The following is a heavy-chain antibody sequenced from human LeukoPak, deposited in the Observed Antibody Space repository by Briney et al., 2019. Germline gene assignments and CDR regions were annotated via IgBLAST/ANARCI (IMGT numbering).Heavy chain of an antibody. V-gene: IGHV3-7*01. J-gene: IGHJ5*02. CDR3: ARASLGWFDP. CDR2: IDQDGSDK. CDR1: GFTFSSYW. Sequence: GGSLRLSCAASGFTFSSYWMSWVRQAPGKGLEWVASIDQDGSDKFSVGSVRGRFTISRDNARNSTYLQMSSLRAEDTAVYYCARASLGWFDPWGQGTLVTVSS. D-gene: IGHD7-27*01.